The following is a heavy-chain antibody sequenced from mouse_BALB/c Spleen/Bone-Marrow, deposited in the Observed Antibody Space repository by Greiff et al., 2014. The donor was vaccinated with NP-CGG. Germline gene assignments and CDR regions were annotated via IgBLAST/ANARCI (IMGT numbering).Heavy chain of an antibody. CDR2: ICAGGST. V-gene: IGHV2-9*02. CDR3: ARVYLWYFDV. CDR1: GFSLISYG. J-gene: IGHJ1*01. Sequence: VKLMESGPGLVAPSQCLSITCTVSGFSLISYGVHWVRQPPGKGLEWLGVICAGGSTNYNSTLMSRLSISKANSKSQVFLKMNSLKPDDTAMYYCARVYLWYFDVWGAGTTVTVSS. D-gene: IGHD2-3*01.